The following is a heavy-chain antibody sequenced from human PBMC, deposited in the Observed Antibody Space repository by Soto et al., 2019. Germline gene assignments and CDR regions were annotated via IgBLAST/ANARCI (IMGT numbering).Heavy chain of an antibody. CDR3: AKGHYRLAV. CDR2: TYYRSKWYN. J-gene: IGHJ6*02. V-gene: IGHV6-1*01. CDR1: GDSVASNRAA. Sequence: PXQTLSLTCASSGDSVASNRAAWNWIRQSPSRGLEWLGRTYYRSKWYNDYTVSVKSRITINPDTSKNQFSLQLNSVTPEDTAVYYCAKGHYRLAVLGQRTTVPVSS.